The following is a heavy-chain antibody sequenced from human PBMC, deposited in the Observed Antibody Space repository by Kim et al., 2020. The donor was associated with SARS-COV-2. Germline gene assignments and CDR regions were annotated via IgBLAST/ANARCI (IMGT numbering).Heavy chain of an antibody. V-gene: IGHV3-48*02. Sequence: GGSLRLSCATSGFIFSAYDMNWVRQAPGKGLEWLSFITKSSTTIYYADSVKGRFTTSRDNAKNSLYLQMNSLKDEDTAIYHCVRDRMGGAFDIWGQGTLATVSS. J-gene: IGHJ3*02. CDR2: ITKSSTTI. CDR1: GFIFSAYD. CDR3: VRDRMGGAFDI. D-gene: IGHD3-16*01.